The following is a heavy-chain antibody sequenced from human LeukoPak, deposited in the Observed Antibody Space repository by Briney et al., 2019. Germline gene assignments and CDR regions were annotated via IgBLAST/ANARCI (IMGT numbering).Heavy chain of an antibody. CDR2: IYTSGIT. Sequence: PSETLSLTCTVSGGSISSYYWSWIRQPAGKGLEWIGRIYTSGITNYNPPLKSRVTMSVDTSKNQFSLKLSSVTAADTAVYYCAREEQQLVLVYYYYYMDVWGKGTTVTISS. CDR1: GGSISSYY. J-gene: IGHJ6*03. V-gene: IGHV4-4*07. CDR3: AREEQQLVLVYYYYYMDV. D-gene: IGHD6-13*01.